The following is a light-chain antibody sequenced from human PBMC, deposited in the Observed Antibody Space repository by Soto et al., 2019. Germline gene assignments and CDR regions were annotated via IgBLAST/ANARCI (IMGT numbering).Light chain of an antibody. CDR2: EVN. CDR3: CSYTTNNLWV. J-gene: IGLJ3*02. Sequence: QSALTQPAFVSGSPGQSITISCTGTNNDLGSYNYVSWFQQHPGKAPKLIIYEVNDRPSGVSTRFSASKSANTASLTISGLQPDDEADYYCCSYTTNNLWVFGGGTKVTVL. CDR1: NNDLGSYNY. V-gene: IGLV2-14*01.